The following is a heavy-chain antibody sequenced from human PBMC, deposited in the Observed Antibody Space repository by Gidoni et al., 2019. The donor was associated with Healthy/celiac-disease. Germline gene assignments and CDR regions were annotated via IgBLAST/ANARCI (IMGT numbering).Heavy chain of an antibody. CDR1: GYRFTSYW. D-gene: IGHD6-13*01. J-gene: IGHJ6*02. CDR3: ARHQYSSSWASDYYYGMDV. CDR2: IDPSDSYT. Sequence: EVQLVQSGAEVKKPGESLRISCKGSGYRFTSYWISWVRQMPGKGLEWMGRIDPSDSYTNYSPSFQGHVTISADKSISTAYLQWSSLKASDTAMYYCARHQYSSSWASDYYYGMDVWGQGTTVTVSS. V-gene: IGHV5-10-1*01.